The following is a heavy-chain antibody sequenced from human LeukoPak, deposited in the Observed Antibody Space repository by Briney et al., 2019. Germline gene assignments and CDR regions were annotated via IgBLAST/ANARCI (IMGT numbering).Heavy chain of an antibody. J-gene: IGHJ4*02. Sequence: GGSLRLSCAASGFTFSSYAMSWVRQAPGKGLEWVSIIYSGGSTYYADSVKGRFTTSRDNSKNTLYLQMNSLRAEDSAVYYCARGNPGGEFYWGQGTLVTVSS. V-gene: IGHV3-53*01. CDR2: IYSGGST. CDR1: GFTFSSYA. D-gene: IGHD1-14*01. CDR3: ARGNPGGEFY.